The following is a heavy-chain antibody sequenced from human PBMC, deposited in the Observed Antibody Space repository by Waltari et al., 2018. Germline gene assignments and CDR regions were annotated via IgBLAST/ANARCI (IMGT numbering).Heavy chain of an antibody. Sequence: QVQLVESGGGVVQPGRSLRLSCAASGFTFSSYGMHWVRQAPGKGLAWVAVIWYDGSNKYYADSVKGRFNISRDNSKNTLYLQMNSLRAEDTAVYYCARDLVDYYYGMDVWGQGTTVTVSS. V-gene: IGHV3-33*01. CDR3: ARDLVDYYYGMDV. J-gene: IGHJ6*02. CDR1: GFTFSSYG. D-gene: IGHD2-21*01. CDR2: IWYDGSNK.